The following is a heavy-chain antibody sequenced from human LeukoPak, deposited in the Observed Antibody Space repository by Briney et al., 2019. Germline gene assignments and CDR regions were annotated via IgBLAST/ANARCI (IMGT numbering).Heavy chain of an antibody. J-gene: IGHJ4*02. CDR3: ARVRVGAYDFEY. CDR1: GFTFSSYW. Sequence: GGSLRLSCAASGFTFSSYWMHWVRQAPGEGPVWVSRINPDGSTTTYADSVKGRFTISRDNAKNTLYLQMNSLRAEDTAVYYCARVRVGAYDFEYWGQGALVTVSS. CDR2: INPDGSTT. V-gene: IGHV3-74*01. D-gene: IGHD3-10*01.